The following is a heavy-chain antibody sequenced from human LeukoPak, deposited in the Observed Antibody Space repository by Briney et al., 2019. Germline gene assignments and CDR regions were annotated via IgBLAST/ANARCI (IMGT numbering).Heavy chain of an antibody. Sequence: ASVKVSCKASGYTFTSYGIRWVRQAPGQGLEWMGRISAYNGNTKYAQKFQGRVTMTRDTSTGTAYLELSSLRSEDSAVYYCVRTPPNWGADFWGQGTLVTVSS. CDR3: VRTPPNWGADF. V-gene: IGHV1-18*01. J-gene: IGHJ4*02. CDR2: ISAYNGNT. CDR1: GYTFTSYG. D-gene: IGHD7-27*01.